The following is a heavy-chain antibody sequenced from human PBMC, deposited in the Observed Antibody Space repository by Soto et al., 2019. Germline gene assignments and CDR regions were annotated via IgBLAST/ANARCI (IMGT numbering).Heavy chain of an antibody. CDR1: GDSISSYS. D-gene: IGHD2-2*03. J-gene: IGHJ4*02. Sequence: QVQLQVSGPGLVKPSETLSLTCTVSGDSISSYSWSWIRQPPGKGLEWIGNIHYNGNTKYSPSLKSRVSMAVDTYENHSSLRLISVTTADTAVYFCAREGNLGRWIQPLDSWGQGTLVTVSS. CDR2: IHYNGNT. V-gene: IGHV4-59*01. CDR3: AREGNLGRWIQPLDS.